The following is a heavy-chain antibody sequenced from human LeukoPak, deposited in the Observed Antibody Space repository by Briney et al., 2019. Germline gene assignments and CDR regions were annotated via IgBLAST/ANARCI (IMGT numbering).Heavy chain of an antibody. V-gene: IGHV4-59*01. CDR2: IYYSGST. Sequence: SETLFLTCTVSGGSISSYYWSWIRQPPGKGLEWIGYIYYSGSTNYNPSLKSRVTISVDTSKNQFSLKLSSVTAADTAVYCCARARWELLLTDAFDIWGQGTMVTVSS. D-gene: IGHD1-26*01. CDR1: GGSISSYY. CDR3: ARARWELLLTDAFDI. J-gene: IGHJ3*02.